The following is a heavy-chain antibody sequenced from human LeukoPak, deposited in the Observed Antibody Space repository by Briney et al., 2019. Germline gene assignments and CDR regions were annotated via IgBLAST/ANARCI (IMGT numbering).Heavy chain of an antibody. D-gene: IGHD3-9*01. Sequence: PGGSLRLSCAASGFTFSSYAMSWVRQAPGKGLEWVSAISGSGGSTYYADSVKGRFTISRDNSKNTLYLQMNSLRAEDTAVYYCAKGDDILTGYYLGWFDYWGQGTLVTVSS. CDR1: GFTFSSYA. V-gene: IGHV3-23*01. J-gene: IGHJ4*02. CDR2: ISGSGGST. CDR3: AKGDDILTGYYLGWFDY.